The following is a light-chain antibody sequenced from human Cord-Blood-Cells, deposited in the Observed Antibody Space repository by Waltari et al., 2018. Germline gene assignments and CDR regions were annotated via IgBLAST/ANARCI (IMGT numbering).Light chain of an antibody. CDR3: QQYYSTPLT. V-gene: IGKV4-1*01. Sequence: DIVMTQSPDSLAVSLGERATINCKSSQSVLYSSNNKNYLAWYQQKPGQPPKLLIYWASTRYSGVPDRFSGSGSGTDFTLTISSLQAEDVAVYYCQQYYSTPLTFGGGTKVEIK. J-gene: IGKJ4*01. CDR1: QSVLYSSNNKNY. CDR2: WAS.